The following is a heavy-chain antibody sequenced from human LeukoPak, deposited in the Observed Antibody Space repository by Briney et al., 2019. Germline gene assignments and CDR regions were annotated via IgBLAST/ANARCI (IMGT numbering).Heavy chain of an antibody. J-gene: IGHJ4*02. CDR3: AREGCGGDCYSNYYFDY. Sequence: PGGSLRLSCAASGFTVSSNYMSWVRQAPGKGLEWVSVIYSGGSTYYADSVKGRFTISRDNSKNTLYLQMNSLRAEDTAVYYCAREGCGGDCYSNYYFDYWGQGTLATVSS. CDR2: IYSGGST. CDR1: GFTVSSNY. V-gene: IGHV3-66*01. D-gene: IGHD2-21*02.